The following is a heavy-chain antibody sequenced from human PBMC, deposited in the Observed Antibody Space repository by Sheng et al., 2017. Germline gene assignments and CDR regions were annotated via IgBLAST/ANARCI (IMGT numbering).Heavy chain of an antibody. J-gene: IGHJ4*02. CDR3: ARDLSGSYGLWDY. V-gene: IGHV4-39*07. Sequence: QLQLQESGPGLVKPSETLSLTCTVSGGSISSSSYYWGWIRQPPGKGLEWIGSIYYSGSTYYNPSLKSRVTISVDTSKNQFSLKLSSVTAADTAVYYCARDLSGSYGLWDYWGQGTLGHRSPQ. D-gene: IGHD1-26*01. CDR2: IYYSGST. CDR1: GGSISSSSYY.